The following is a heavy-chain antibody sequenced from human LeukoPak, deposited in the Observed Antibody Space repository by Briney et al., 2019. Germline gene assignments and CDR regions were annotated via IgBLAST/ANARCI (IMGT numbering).Heavy chain of an antibody. D-gene: IGHD5-18*01. CDR2: IWYDGTNK. V-gene: IGHV3-33*08. CDR3: ARDQRGFSYSKYYFDY. Sequence: PGGSLRLSCAASGFTFSRYSMNWVRQAPGKGLEWVAVIWYDGTNKYYADSVKGRFTISRDNSKNTLCLQMNSLRAEDKAVYYCARDQRGFSYSKYYFDYWGQGTLVTVSS. CDR1: GFTFSRYS. J-gene: IGHJ4*02.